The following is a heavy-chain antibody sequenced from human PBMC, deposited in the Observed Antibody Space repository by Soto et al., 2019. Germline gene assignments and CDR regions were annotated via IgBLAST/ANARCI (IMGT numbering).Heavy chain of an antibody. CDR1: GFTFSDYY. V-gene: IGHV3-11*06. J-gene: IGHJ5*02. CDR2: ISPGSRYP. CDR3: VRGGGGGLFDP. D-gene: IGHD2-15*01. Sequence: GGSLRLSCAASGFTFSDYYMSWIRQAPGKGLEWVSYISPGSRYPAYADSVKGRFTISRDNAKRSLYLQMMSLTAEDTAIYYCVRGGGGGLFDPWGQGTMVTVSS.